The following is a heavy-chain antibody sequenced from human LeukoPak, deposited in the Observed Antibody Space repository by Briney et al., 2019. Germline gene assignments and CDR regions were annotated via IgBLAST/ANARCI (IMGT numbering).Heavy chain of an antibody. Sequence: SQTLSLTCAVSGGSISSGGYSWSWIRQPPGKGLEWIGYIYHSGSTYYNPSLKSRVTISVDRSKNQFSLKLSSVTAADTAVYYCARAASDYVWGSYLDYWGQGTLVTVSS. J-gene: IGHJ4*02. V-gene: IGHV4-30-2*01. CDR3: ARAASDYVWGSYLDY. CDR2: IYHSGST. D-gene: IGHD3-16*01. CDR1: GGSISSGGYS.